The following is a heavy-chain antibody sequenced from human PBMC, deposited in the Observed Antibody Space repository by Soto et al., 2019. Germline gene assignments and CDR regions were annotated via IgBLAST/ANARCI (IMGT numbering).Heavy chain of an antibody. CDR2: IDPSDSYT. Sequence: GESLKISCKGSGYSFTSYWISWVRQMPGKGLEWMGRIDPSDSYTNYSPSFQGHVTISADKSISTAYLQWSSLKASDTAMYYCARLPARDCSGGSCYGMDVWGQGTTVTVSS. J-gene: IGHJ6*02. CDR1: GYSFTSYW. V-gene: IGHV5-10-1*01. D-gene: IGHD2-15*01. CDR3: ARLPARDCSGGSCYGMDV.